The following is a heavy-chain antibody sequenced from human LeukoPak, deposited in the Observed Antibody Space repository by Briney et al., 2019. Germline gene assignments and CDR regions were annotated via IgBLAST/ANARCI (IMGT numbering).Heavy chain of an antibody. J-gene: IGHJ3*02. CDR2: IYSGGST. CDR3: ARGSSNAFGI. D-gene: IGHD4-11*01. CDR1: GFTVSSNY. V-gene: IGHV3-53*01. Sequence: GGSLRLSCAASGFTVSSNYMSWVRQAPGKGLEWVSVIYSGGSTYYADSVKGRFTISRDNLKNTVYFQMNSLRAEDTAAYHCARGSSNAFGIWGQGTMVTVSS.